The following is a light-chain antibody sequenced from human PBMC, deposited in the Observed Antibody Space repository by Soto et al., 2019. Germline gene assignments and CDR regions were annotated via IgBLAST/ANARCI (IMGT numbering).Light chain of an antibody. J-gene: IGLJ2*01. V-gene: IGLV1-44*01. CDR2: SNH. CDR1: SSNFGSYT. CDR3: AAWDDRMNGPV. Sequence: QSVLSQPPSASAPPGQRVTISCSGSSSNFGSYTVIWYQQLPGTAPKLLIYSNHQRPSGVPDRFSGSKSGTSASLAISGLQSEDEAVYYCAAWDDRMNGPVFGGGTQLTVL.